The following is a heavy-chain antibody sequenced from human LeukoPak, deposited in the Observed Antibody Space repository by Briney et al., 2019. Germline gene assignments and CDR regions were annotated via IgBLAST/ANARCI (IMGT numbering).Heavy chain of an antibody. V-gene: IGHV4-59*01. CDR3: ARSTTSDYYGSGSYGC. J-gene: IGHJ4*02. Sequence: SETLSLTCTVSGGSISSYYWSWIRQPPGQGLEWIGYIYYSGSTNYNPSLKSRVTISVDTSKNQFSLKLSSVTAADTAVYYCARSTTSDYYGSGSYGCWGQGTLVTVSS. D-gene: IGHD3-10*01. CDR1: GGSISSYY. CDR2: IYYSGST.